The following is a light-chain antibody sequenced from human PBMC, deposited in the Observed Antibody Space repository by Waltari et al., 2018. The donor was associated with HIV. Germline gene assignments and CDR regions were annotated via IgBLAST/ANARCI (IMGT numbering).Light chain of an antibody. V-gene: IGKV3-15*01. J-gene: IGKJ1*01. Sequence: EIVMTQSPATLSLSPGERATLSCRASQSVSSNLAWYQQKPGLAPRLLSYGASTRATGIPARFSGSGSGTDFTLTISSLQSEDFAVYYCQKGEKGGEGTFGQGTNVEI. CDR3: QKGEKGGEGT. CDR2: GAS. CDR1: QSVSSN.